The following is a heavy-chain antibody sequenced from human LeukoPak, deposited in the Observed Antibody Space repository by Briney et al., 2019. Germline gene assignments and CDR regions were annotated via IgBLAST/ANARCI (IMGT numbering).Heavy chain of an antibody. Sequence: AGGSLRLSCAASGFTVSSNYMSWVRQAPGKGLEWVSVIYSGGSTYYADSVKGRFTISRDNSKNTLYLQMNSLRAEDTAVYYCAKTSSIAAREYYFDYWGQGTLVTVSS. V-gene: IGHV3-53*01. J-gene: IGHJ4*02. CDR3: AKTSSIAAREYYFDY. CDR2: IYSGGST. D-gene: IGHD6-6*01. CDR1: GFTVSSNY.